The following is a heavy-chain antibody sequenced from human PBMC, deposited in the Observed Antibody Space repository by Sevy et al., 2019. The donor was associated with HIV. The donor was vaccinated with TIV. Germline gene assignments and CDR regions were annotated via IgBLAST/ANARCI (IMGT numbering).Heavy chain of an antibody. Sequence: GGSLRLSCAASGFTFSNAWMSWVSQAPGKGLKWVGRIKSKTDGGTTDDAEPVKGRFTISTDESKNTQYLQMNSLKTEDTAVYYCSKDTGISDYDFWSGRDDTFDNWGQGTMVTVSS. CDR3: SKDTGISDYDFWSGRDDTFDN. D-gene: IGHD3-3*01. V-gene: IGHV3-15*01. CDR2: IKSKTDGGTT. CDR1: GFTFSNAW. J-gene: IGHJ3*02.